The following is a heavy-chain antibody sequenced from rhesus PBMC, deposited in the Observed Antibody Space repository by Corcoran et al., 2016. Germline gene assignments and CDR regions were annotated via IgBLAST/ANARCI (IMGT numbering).Heavy chain of an antibody. D-gene: IGHD3-9*01. V-gene: IGHV4S7*01. Sequence: QVHLQESGPGLVKPSETLSLTCALSGGSVSSDYWPWLRPPPGEGLEWIGYIFGSSGSTYYKASLKSRVTISKDTSKNQFSLKLSSVTAADTAVYYCARVLRDDYVDYWGQGVLVTVSS. CDR1: GGSVSSDY. J-gene: IGHJ4*01. CDR3: ARVLRDDYVDY. CDR2: IFGSSGST.